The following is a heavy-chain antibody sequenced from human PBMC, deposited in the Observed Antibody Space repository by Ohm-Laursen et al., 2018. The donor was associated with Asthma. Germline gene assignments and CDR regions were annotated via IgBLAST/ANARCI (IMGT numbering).Heavy chain of an antibody. V-gene: IGHV3-7*03. CDR1: GFTFSGSW. CDR3: GRVYSSSWDP. CDR2: IKPDGSQT. Sequence: GSLRLSCAASGFTFSGSWMIWVRQAPGKGLQWLAFIKPDGSQTYYADSLEGRFSISRDNSKNSLYLQMNSLRADDTAVYYCGRVYSSSWDPRGQGTLVTVSS. J-gene: IGHJ5*02. D-gene: IGHD6-13*01.